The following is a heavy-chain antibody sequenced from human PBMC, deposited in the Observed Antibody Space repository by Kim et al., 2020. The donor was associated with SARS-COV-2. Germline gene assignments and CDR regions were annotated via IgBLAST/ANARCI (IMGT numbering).Heavy chain of an antibody. CDR3: ARDNDIWGVHDAFEI. V-gene: IGHV4-59*01. Sequence: SETLSLTCTVSGGSISSYYWSWVRQPPGKGLEWIGYIYYSGSTNYNPSLKSRVTMSVDTSKNQFSLRLRSVTAADTAVYYCARDNDIWGVHDAFEIWGQGTAVTVSA. D-gene: IGHD3-9*01. CDR2: IYYSGST. J-gene: IGHJ3*02. CDR1: GGSISSYY.